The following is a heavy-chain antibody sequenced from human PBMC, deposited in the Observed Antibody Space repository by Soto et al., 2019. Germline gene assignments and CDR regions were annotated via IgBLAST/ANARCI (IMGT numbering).Heavy chain of an antibody. CDR3: ATTTNYYIFSLRRNRYYCYYLDF. CDR2: MNPNSGNT. D-gene: IGHD3-9*01. J-gene: IGHJ6*03. CDR1: GYTFTSYD. V-gene: IGHV1-8*01. Sequence: ASVKVSWKASGYTFTSYDINWGRQATGQGLEWMGWMNPNSGNTGYAQKFQGRVTMTRNTSISTAYMELSSLRSEDTAVYYCATTTNYYIFSLRRNRYYCYYLDFWGKGSSVTVSS.